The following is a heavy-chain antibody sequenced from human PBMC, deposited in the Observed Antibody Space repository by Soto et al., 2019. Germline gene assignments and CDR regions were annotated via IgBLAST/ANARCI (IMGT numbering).Heavy chain of an antibody. V-gene: IGHV4-31*03. CDR2: IYYSGRT. CDR1: GGSIRSGGSY. Sequence: QVQLQESGPALVKPSQTLSLTCTVSGGSIRSGGSYWSWIRQHPGKGLERIGYIYYSGRTHYNPTLKSRVTISVDTSQNQCSMKLTSVTASHTAVYYCARGQPPRREVWCQGTLVTVSS. CDR3: ARGQPPRREV. J-gene: IGHJ4*02.